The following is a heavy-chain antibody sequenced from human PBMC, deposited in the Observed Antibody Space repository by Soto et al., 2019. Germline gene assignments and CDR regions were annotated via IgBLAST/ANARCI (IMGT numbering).Heavy chain of an antibody. Sequence: EVRLEEAGGGFVQPGGSLRVSCSGSGFIFSSFWMHWVRQGPGKGLKWVSRINGDGTSLAYAESVKGRFSISRDNVKNTLHLQMNSLGVDDTAVYFCAREGSLGLDVWGRGTTVTVSS. D-gene: IGHD3-10*01. CDR1: GFIFSSFW. CDR2: INGDGTSL. J-gene: IGHJ6*02. V-gene: IGHV3-74*03. CDR3: AREGSLGLDV.